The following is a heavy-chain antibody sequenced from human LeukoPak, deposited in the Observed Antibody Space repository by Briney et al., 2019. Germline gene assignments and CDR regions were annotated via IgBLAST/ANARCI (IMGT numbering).Heavy chain of an antibody. CDR3: AKDVRYCSSTSCYPENLDY. Sequence: GGSLRLSCAASGFTFSSYAMTWVRQAPGKGLEWVSAISGSGGSTYYADSVKGRFTISRDNSKNTLYLQMNNLRAEDTAVYYCAKDVRYCSSTSCYPENLDYWGQGTLVTVSS. CDR2: ISGSGGST. CDR1: GFTFSSYA. J-gene: IGHJ4*02. V-gene: IGHV3-23*01. D-gene: IGHD2-2*01.